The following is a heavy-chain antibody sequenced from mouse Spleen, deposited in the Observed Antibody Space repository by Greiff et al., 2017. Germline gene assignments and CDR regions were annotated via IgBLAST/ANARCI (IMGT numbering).Heavy chain of an antibody. CDR2: ISSGGGNT. CDR1: GFTFSSYA. J-gene: IGHJ2*01. CDR3: ARQGCMTTVVDY. Sequence: EVHLVESGGGLVKLGGSLKLSCAASGFTFSSYAMSWVRQTPEKRLEWVATISSGGGNTYYPDSVKGRFTISRDNAKNTLYLQMSSLKSEDTAMYYCARQGCMTTVVDYWGQGTTLTVSS. D-gene: IGHD1-1*01. V-gene: IGHV5-9-3*01.